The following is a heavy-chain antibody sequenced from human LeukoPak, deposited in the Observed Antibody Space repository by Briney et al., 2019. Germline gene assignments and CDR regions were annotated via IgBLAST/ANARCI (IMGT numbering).Heavy chain of an antibody. D-gene: IGHD3-16*02. CDR1: GGSISSYY. CDR2: IYYSGST. J-gene: IGHJ3*02. V-gene: IGHV4-59*01. CDR3: AREKGDYVWGSYRRDAFDI. Sequence: PSETLSLTCTVSGGSISSYYWSWIRQPPGKGLEWIGYIYYSGSTNYNPSLKSRDTISVDTSKNQFSLKLSSVTAADTAVYYCAREKGDYVWGSYRRDAFDIWGQGTMVTVSS.